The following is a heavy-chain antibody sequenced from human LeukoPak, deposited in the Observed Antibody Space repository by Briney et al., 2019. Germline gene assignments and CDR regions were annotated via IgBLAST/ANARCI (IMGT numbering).Heavy chain of an antibody. D-gene: IGHD5-12*01. V-gene: IGHV4-59*01. CDR2: IYHSGST. J-gene: IGHJ4*02. CDR3: ATGYSGYDLDY. Sequence: SETLSLTCTVSGGSISNYYWSWIRQPPGKGLEWIGYIYHSGSTNYNPSLKSRVTISVDTSKNQFSLKLSSVTAADTAVYYCATGYSGYDLDYWGQGTLVTVSS. CDR1: GGSISNYY.